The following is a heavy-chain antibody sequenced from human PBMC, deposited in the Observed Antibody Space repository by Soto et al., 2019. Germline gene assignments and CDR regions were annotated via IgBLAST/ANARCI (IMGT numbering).Heavy chain of an antibody. J-gene: IGHJ6*02. D-gene: IGHD3-3*01. V-gene: IGHV1-69*01. CDR3: RGGYDFWSGPSYYYGMDV. CDR1: GGTFSSYA. Sequence: CKASGGTFSSYAISWVRQAPGQGLEWMGGIIPIFGTANYAQKFQGRVTITADESTSTAYMELSSLRSEDTAVYYCRGGYDFWSGPSYYYGMDVWGQGTTVTVSS. CDR2: IIPIFGTA.